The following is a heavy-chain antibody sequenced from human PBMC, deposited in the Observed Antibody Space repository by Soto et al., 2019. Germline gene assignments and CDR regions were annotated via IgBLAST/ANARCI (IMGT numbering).Heavy chain of an antibody. J-gene: IGHJ4*02. CDR1: GYTFSDYY. CDR2: INPNSGGT. CDR3: AREPATAKPEGVDF. D-gene: IGHD1-1*01. V-gene: IGHV1-2*02. Sequence: XSVKGSCNASGYTFSDYYIHWVRQAPGQGLEWMGWINPNSGGTKYAPKFQGGVTMTRDTSITTAYMELSRLRSGDTAVYYCAREPATAKPEGVDFWGQGTLVTVSS.